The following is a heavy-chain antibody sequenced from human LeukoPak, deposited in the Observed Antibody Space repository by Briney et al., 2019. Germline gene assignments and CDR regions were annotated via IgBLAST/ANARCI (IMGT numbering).Heavy chain of an antibody. J-gene: IGHJ4*02. D-gene: IGHD6-13*01. CDR3: ARDDRIAVAGTFDY. CDR1: GFTVSSNF. Sequence: GGSLRLSCAASGFTVSSNFMSWVRQAPGKGLEWVSVIYSGGTTYYADSVKGRFTISRDNSKNTLYLQMNSLRAEDTAVYYCARDDRIAVAGTFDYWGQGTLVTVSS. CDR2: IYSGGTT. V-gene: IGHV3-53*01.